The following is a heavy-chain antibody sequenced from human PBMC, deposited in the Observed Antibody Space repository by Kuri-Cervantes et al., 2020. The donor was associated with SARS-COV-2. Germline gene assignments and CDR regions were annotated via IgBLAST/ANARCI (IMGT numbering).Heavy chain of an antibody. D-gene: IGHD4-23*01. Sequence: SETLSLTCAVSGYSISRGYYWGWIRQPPGKGLEWIGSIYHSGSTYYNPSLKSRVTISVDTSKNQFSLKLSSVTAADTAVYYCARATVVNWFDPWGQGTLVTVSS. V-gene: IGHV4-38-2*01. CDR3: ARATVVNWFDP. CDR2: IYHSGST. J-gene: IGHJ5*02. CDR1: GYSISRGYY.